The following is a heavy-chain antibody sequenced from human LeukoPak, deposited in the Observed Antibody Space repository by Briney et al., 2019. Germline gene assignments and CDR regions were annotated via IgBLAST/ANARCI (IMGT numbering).Heavy chain of an antibody. V-gene: IGHV4-34*01. CDR1: GGSFSGYY. D-gene: IGHD1-1*01. J-gene: IGHJ6*03. Sequence: PSETLSLTSAVYGGSFSGYYWSWIRQPPGKGLEWIGEINHSGSTNYNPSLKSRVTISVDTSKNQFSLKLSSVTAADTAVYYCASILRYSGHYYYMDVWGKGTTVTVSS. CDR2: INHSGST. CDR3: ASILRYSGHYYYMDV.